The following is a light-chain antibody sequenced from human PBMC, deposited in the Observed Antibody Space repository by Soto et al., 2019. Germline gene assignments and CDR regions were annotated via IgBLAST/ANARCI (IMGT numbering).Light chain of an antibody. CDR2: DDD. Sequence: QSFRTQPPSGSAAPGQRVTISCAGSSSNIGGNSVSWYQQLPGTAPKLLIYDDDKRPSGIPDRFSGSKSGTSATLGITGFQTGDEADYYCGSWDSSLSAYVFGTGTRSPS. CDR3: GSWDSSLSAYV. CDR1: SSNIGGNS. J-gene: IGLJ1*01. V-gene: IGLV1-51*01.